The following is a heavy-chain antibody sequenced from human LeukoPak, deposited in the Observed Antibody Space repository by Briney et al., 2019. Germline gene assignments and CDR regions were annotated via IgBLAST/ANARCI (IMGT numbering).Heavy chain of an antibody. CDR2: IYYSGST. V-gene: IGHV4-39*01. Sequence: SETLSLTCTVSGGSISSGSYYWGWIRQPPGEGLEWIASIYYSGSTHYNPSLRSRVTISADMSKNQFSLKLTSVTAADTAVYFCARQDDYYDSSGVRGGYFDYWGQGTLVTVSS. D-gene: IGHD3-22*01. CDR1: GGSISSGSYY. CDR3: ARQDDYYDSSGVRGGYFDY. J-gene: IGHJ4*02.